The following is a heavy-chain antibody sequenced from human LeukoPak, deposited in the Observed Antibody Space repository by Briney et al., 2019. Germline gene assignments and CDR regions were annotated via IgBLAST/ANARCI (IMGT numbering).Heavy chain of an antibody. CDR3: ARGPYYYDSSGYWIDY. CDR2: INPSGGST. D-gene: IGHD3-22*01. V-gene: IGHV1-46*01. J-gene: IGHJ4*02. Sequence: ASVKVSCKASGYTFTSYYMHWVRQAPGQGLEWMGIINPSGGSTSYAEKFQGRVTMTRDTSTSTVYMELSSLRSEDTVVYYCARGPYYYDSSGYWIDYWGQGTLVTVSS. CDR1: GYTFTSYY.